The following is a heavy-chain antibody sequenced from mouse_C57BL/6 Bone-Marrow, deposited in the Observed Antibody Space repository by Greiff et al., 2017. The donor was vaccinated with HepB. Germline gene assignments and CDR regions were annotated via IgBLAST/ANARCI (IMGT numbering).Heavy chain of an antibody. CDR2: IYPRSGNT. V-gene: IGHV1-81*01. Sequence: VQLQQSGAELARPGASVKLSCKASGYTFTSYGISWVKQRTGQGLEWIGEIYPRSGNTYYNEKFKGKATLTADKSSSTAYMELSSLTSEDSAVYFCARGYYYGSSPFAYWGQGTLVTVSA. J-gene: IGHJ3*01. CDR3: ARGYYYGSSPFAY. CDR1: GYTFTSYG. D-gene: IGHD1-1*01.